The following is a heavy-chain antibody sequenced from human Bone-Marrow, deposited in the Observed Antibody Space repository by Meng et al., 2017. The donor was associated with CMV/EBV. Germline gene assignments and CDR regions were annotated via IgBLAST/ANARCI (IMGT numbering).Heavy chain of an antibody. Sequence: GGSLRLSCAASGFTFSGSAMHWVRQAPGKGLEWVSSISRSSTVIFYADSVKGRFTISRDNAKNSLYLQMNSLRVEDTAVFYCARDGACINGVCSYTFWGQGTMVTVSS. J-gene: IGHJ3*01. V-gene: IGHV3-21*01. CDR3: ARDGACINGVCSYTF. CDR2: ISRSSTVI. D-gene: IGHD2-8*01. CDR1: GFTFSGSA.